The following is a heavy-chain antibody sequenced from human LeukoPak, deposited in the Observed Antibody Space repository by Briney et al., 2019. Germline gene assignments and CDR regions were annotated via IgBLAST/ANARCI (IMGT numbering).Heavy chain of an antibody. D-gene: IGHD3-16*02. Sequence: SETLPLTCAVYGGSFSGYYWSWIRQPPGKGLEWIGEINHSGSTNYNPSLKSRVTISVDTSKNQASLKLSSVTAADTAVYYCARLGAYDYVWGSYRHPGRLDYWGQGTLVTVSS. V-gene: IGHV4-34*01. CDR1: GGSFSGYY. CDR2: INHSGST. CDR3: ARLGAYDYVWGSYRHPGRLDY. J-gene: IGHJ4*02.